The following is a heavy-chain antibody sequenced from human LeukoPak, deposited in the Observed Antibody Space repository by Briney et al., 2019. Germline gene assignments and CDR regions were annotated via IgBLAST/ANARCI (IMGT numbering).Heavy chain of an antibody. CDR2: IYTSGST. J-gene: IGHJ3*02. CDR3: ARHKYSSGWPPEGAFDI. Sequence: PSETLSLTCTVAGGSLSSYYWSWIRQPAGKGLEWIGRIYTSGSTNYNPSLKSRVTMSVDTSKNQFSLKLSSVTAADTAVYYCARHKYSSGWPPEGAFDIWGQGTMVTVSS. D-gene: IGHD6-19*01. V-gene: IGHV4-4*07. CDR1: GGSLSSYY.